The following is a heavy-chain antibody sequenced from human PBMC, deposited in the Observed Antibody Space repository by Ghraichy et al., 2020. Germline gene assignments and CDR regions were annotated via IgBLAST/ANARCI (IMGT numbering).Heavy chain of an antibody. V-gene: IGHV4-34*01. CDR2: INHSGST. CDR3: AREGGQYYDFWSGRREGYFDY. D-gene: IGHD3-3*01. CDR1: GGSFSGYY. Sequence: SETLSLTCAVYGGSFSGYYWSWIRQPPGKGLEWIGEINHSGSTNYNPSLKSRVTISVDTSKNQFSLKLSSVTAAVTAVYYCAREGGQYYDFWSGRREGYFDYWGQGTLVTVSS. J-gene: IGHJ4*02.